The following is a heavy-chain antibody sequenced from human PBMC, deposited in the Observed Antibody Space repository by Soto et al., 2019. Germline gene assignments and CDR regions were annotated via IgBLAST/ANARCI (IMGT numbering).Heavy chain of an antibody. CDR2: IYSSGST. Sequence: SETLSLTCTVSGSSISSGDYYWSWIRQPPGKGLEWIGYIYSSGSTNYNPPLKSRVTISVDTSKNQFSLKLSSVTAADTAVYYCASSYYDFWSGYMNWFDPWGQGTLVTVSS. V-gene: IGHV4-61*08. CDR3: ASSYYDFWSGYMNWFDP. J-gene: IGHJ5*02. D-gene: IGHD3-3*01. CDR1: GSSISSGDYY.